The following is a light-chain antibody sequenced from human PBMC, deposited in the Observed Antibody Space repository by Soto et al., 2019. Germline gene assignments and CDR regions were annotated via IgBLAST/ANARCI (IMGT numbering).Light chain of an antibody. CDR1: QSANSRF. V-gene: IGKV3-20*01. CDR3: QRYGDSPPNT. CDR2: AAS. J-gene: IGKJ2*01. Sequence: EIVLTQSPGTLSLSPGESATLSCRASQSANSRFLAWYQHKPGQAPRLLIYAASTRATGIPDRFSGSASGTDFFTLTISRLEPEDFAVYYCQRYGDSPPNTFGQGTKLEIK.